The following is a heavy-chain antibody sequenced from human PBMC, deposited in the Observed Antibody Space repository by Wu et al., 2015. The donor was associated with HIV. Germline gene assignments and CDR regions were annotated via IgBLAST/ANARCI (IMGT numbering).Heavy chain of an antibody. J-gene: IGHJ4*02. Sequence: QVQLQQWGAGLLKPSETLSLTCAVYGGSFSGYYWSWIRQPPGKGLEWIGEINHSGSTNYNPSLKSRVTISVDTSTNTVYMELSSLKSEDTAVFYCARVTGYYARASGVDLGYYFDFWGQGTLVTVSS. CDR2: INHSGST. CDR3: ARVTGYYARASGVDLGYYFDF. CDR1: GGSFSGYY. V-gene: IGHV4-34*01. D-gene: IGHD3-9*01.